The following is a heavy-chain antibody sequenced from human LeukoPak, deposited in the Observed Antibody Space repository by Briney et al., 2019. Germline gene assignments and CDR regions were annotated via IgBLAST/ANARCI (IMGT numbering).Heavy chain of an antibody. V-gene: IGHV4-4*02. Sequence: SGTLSLTCAVSGGSISSSNWWSWVRQPPGKGLEWIGEICHSGSTNYNPSLKSRVTISVDKSKNQFSLKLSSVTAADTAVYYCARVYADYHYGSGRDGMDVWGKGTTVTVSS. CDR2: ICHSGST. D-gene: IGHD3-10*01. CDR1: GGSISSSNW. J-gene: IGHJ6*04. CDR3: ARVYADYHYGSGRDGMDV.